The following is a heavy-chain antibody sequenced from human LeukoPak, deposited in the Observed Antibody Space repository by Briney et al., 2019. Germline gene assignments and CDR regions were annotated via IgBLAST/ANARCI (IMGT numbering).Heavy chain of an antibody. CDR1: SGSFSGYY. CDR3: ARDRAMDY. CDR2: INHSGST. J-gene: IGHJ4*02. Sequence: SETLSLTCAVYSGSFSGYYWSWIRQPPGKGLEWIGEINHSGSTNYNPSLKSRVTISVDTSKNQFSLKLSSVTAADTAVYYCARDRAMDYWGQGTLVTVSS. V-gene: IGHV4-34*01.